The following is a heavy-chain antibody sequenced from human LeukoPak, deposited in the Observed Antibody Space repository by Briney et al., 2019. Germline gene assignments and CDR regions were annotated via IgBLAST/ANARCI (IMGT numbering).Heavy chain of an antibody. V-gene: IGHV1-18*01. CDR3: ARDYPRYCSGGSCVNFDY. Sequence: ASVKVSCKASGYTFTSYGISWVRQAPGQGLEWMGWISAYNGNTNYAQKLQGRVTMTTDTSTSTAYVELRSLRSDDTAVYYCARDYPRYCSGGSCVNFDYWGQGTLVTVSS. CDR1: GYTFTSYG. D-gene: IGHD2-15*01. CDR2: ISAYNGNT. J-gene: IGHJ4*02.